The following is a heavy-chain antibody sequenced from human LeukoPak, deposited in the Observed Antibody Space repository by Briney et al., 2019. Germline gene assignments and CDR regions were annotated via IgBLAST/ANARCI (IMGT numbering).Heavy chain of an antibody. V-gene: IGHV4-59*01. Sequence: PSETLSLTCTVSGGSISSYYWSWIRQPPGKGLEWIGYIYYSGKTNYNPSLKSRVTTSVDTSKNQFSLRLSSVTAADTAVYYCARHQRGNSDAFDIWGQGTMVTVSS. D-gene: IGHD4-23*01. CDR3: ARHQRGNSDAFDI. CDR2: IYYSGKT. J-gene: IGHJ3*02. CDR1: GGSISSYY.